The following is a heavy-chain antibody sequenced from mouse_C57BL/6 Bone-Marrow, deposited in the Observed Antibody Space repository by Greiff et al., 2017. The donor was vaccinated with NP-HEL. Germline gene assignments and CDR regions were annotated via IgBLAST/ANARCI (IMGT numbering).Heavy chain of an antibody. CDR2: IYPGDGDT. D-gene: IGHD2-4*01. J-gene: IGHJ3*01. Sequence: VQLVESGAELVKPGASVKISCKASGYAFSSYWMNWVKQRPGKGLEWIGQIYPGDGDTNYNGKFKGKATLTADKSSSTAYMQLSSLTSEDSAVYFCARDDYQAWFAYWGQGTLVTVSA. CDR1: GYAFSSYW. V-gene: IGHV1-80*01. CDR3: ARDDYQAWFAY.